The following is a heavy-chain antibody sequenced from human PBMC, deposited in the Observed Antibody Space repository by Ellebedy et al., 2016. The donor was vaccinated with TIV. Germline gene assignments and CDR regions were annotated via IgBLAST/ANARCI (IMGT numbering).Heavy chain of an antibody. CDR1: GFTFSSFW. D-gene: IGHD3-10*01. J-gene: IGHJ4*02. CDR3: ARGYSSGSYFA. CDR2: IKEDGSDK. Sequence: LSLTCAASGFTFSSFWISWVRQAPGKGLEWVATIKEDGSDKYYLDSVKGRFTISRDNTKNSLYLQMNSLRVEDTAVYSCARGYSSGSYFAWGQGTLVTVSS. V-gene: IGHV3-7*01.